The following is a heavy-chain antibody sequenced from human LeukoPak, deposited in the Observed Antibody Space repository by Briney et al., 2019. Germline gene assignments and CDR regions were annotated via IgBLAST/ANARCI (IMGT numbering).Heavy chain of an antibody. CDR3: AREGYGSGSYYTTHLDY. Sequence: ASVKVSCKASGYTFTSYYMHWVRQAPGQGLEWMGILNPSGGSTSYAQKFQGRVTMTRDTSTSTVYMELSSLRSEDTAVYYCAREGYGSGSYYTTHLDYWGQGTLVTVSS. CDR1: GYTFTSYY. J-gene: IGHJ4*02. CDR2: LNPSGGST. D-gene: IGHD3-10*01. V-gene: IGHV1-46*01.